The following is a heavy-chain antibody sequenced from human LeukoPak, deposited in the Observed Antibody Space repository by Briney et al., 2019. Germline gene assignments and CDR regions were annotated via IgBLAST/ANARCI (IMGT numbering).Heavy chain of an antibody. CDR1: GYTFTSYG. V-gene: IGHV1-18*01. D-gene: IGHD6-13*01. CDR2: ISGSNGNT. CDR3: ARYPLSYSSNWHYYFDY. J-gene: IGHJ4*02. Sequence: GASVKVSCKASGYTFTSYGVSWVRQAPGQGLEWMGWISGSNGNTNNAQKVQGRVTMTTDTSTSKAYMELRSLRSDDTAVYYCARYPLSYSSNWHYYFDYWGQGTLLTVSS.